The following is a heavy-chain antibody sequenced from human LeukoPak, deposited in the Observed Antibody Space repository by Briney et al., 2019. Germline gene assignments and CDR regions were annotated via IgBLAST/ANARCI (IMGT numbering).Heavy chain of an antibody. D-gene: IGHD2-15*01. CDR2: IYTSGST. V-gene: IGHV4-4*07. Sequence: SETLSLTCTVSGGSISSHYWSWIRQPAGKGLEWIGRIYTSGSTNYNPSLKSRVTMSVDTSKNQFSPKLSSVTAADTAVYYCARDLMVAATHSYYYYMDVWGKGTTVTVSS. J-gene: IGHJ6*03. CDR3: ARDLMVAATHSYYYYMDV. CDR1: GGSISSHY.